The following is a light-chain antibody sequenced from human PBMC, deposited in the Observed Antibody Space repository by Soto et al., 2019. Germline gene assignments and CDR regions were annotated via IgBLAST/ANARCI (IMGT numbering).Light chain of an antibody. CDR1: QSISSL. CDR3: QQYISYSTWT. CDR2: DAS. J-gene: IGKJ1*01. V-gene: IGKV1-5*01. Sequence: DIQMTQPPYTLSASVGDRVTITCRASQSISSLLAWYQQKPGKAHKLMXYDASSLESGVPSRFSGSGSGTEFTLTISSLQPDDFATYYGQQYISYSTWTFGQSTKGDIK.